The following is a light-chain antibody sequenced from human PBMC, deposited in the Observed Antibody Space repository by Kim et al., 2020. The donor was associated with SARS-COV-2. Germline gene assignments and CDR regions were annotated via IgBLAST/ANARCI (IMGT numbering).Light chain of an antibody. CDR3: QVWDSSSDHSGV. J-gene: IGLJ2*01. Sequence: SYELTQPPSVSVAPGKTARITCGGNNIGSKSVHWYQQKPGQAPVLVIYYDSDRPSGIPERFSGSNSGNTATLTISRVEAGDEADYYCQVWDSSSDHSGVFGGGTQLTVL. CDR1: NIGSKS. CDR2: YDS. V-gene: IGLV3-21*04.